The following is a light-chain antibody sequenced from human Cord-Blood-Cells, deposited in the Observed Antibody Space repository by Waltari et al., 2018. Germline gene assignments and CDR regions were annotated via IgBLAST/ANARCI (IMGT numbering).Light chain of an antibody. J-gene: IGKJ3*01. CDR2: DAS. Sequence: DIQMTQSPSSLSASVGDRVTITCQASQDISNYLNWYQQKPGKAPKLLIYDASNLETGVPSMFSGSGSGTDFTFTISSLQPEDIATYYCQQYDNLIFTFGPGTKVDIK. CDR1: QDISNY. CDR3: QQYDNLIFT. V-gene: IGKV1-33*01.